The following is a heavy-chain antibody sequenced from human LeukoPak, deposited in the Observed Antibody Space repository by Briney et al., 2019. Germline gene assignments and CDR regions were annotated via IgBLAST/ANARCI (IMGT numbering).Heavy chain of an antibody. CDR3: ARDHYYDSSGYFWFDP. D-gene: IGHD3-22*01. V-gene: IGHV3-48*02. J-gene: IGHJ5*02. CDR2: ISSDSSTI. Sequence: GGSLRLSCAASGFTFNSYNMNWVRQAPGKGLEWVSYISSDSSTIFYADSVKGRFTISRDNVKNSLFLQLNSLRDEDTAVYYCARDHYYDSSGYFWFDPWGQGTLVTVSS. CDR1: GFTFNSYN.